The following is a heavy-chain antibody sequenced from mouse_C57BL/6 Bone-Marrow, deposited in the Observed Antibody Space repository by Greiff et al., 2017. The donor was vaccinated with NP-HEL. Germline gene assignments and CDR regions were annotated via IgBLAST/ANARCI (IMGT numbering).Heavy chain of an antibody. CDR1: GYTFTDYE. D-gene: IGHD1-1*01. CDR2: IDPETGGT. Sequence: QVQLQQSGAELVRPGASVTLSCKASGYTFTDYEMHWVKQTPVHGLEWIGAIDPETGGTAYNQKFKGKAILTADKSSSTAYMELRGLTSEDSAIYYCTRWAYYGSSLWYFDVWGTGTTVTVSS. J-gene: IGHJ1*03. CDR3: TRWAYYGSSLWYFDV. V-gene: IGHV1-15*01.